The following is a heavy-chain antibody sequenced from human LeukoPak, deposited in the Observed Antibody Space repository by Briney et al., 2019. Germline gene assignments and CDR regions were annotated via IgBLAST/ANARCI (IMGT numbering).Heavy chain of an antibody. CDR1: GGSISSGGYY. CDR3: ARHPGSYHDPIDY. J-gene: IGHJ4*02. V-gene: IGHV4-39*01. D-gene: IGHD3-10*01. Sequence: SQTLSLTCTVSGGSISSGGYYWSWIRQPPGKGLEWIGSIYYSGSTYYNPSLKSRVTISVDTSKNQFSLKLSSVTAADTAVYYCARHPGSYHDPIDYWGQGTLVTVSS. CDR2: IYYSGST.